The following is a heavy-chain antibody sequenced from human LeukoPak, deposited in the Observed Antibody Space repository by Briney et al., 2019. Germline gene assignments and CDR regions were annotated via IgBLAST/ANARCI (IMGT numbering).Heavy chain of an antibody. Sequence: ASVKVSCKASGYTFTSYDINWVRQATGQGLEWMGWMNPNSGNTGYAQKFQGRVTMTRDTSISTAYMELSRLRSDDTAVYYCARVAAIRITGTAPSFDPWGQGTLVTVSS. CDR2: MNPNSGNT. CDR3: ARVAAIRITGTAPSFDP. D-gene: IGHD1-20*01. J-gene: IGHJ5*02. V-gene: IGHV1-8*01. CDR1: GYTFTSYD.